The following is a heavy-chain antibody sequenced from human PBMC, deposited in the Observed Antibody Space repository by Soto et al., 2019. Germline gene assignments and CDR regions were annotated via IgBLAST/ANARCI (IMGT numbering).Heavy chain of an antibody. Sequence: QVQLVQSGAEVKKPGASVKVSCKASGYTLTSYGFSWVRQAPGQGLEWMGRINTYNGDTNYVQKFQGRVTLTTDTXXXXXXXELRXXXXXXXXXXYCASTHSXXXXXXXWGQ. D-gene: IGHD1-26*01. CDR2: INTYNGDT. J-gene: IGHJ1*01. CDR3: ASTHSXXXXXXX. V-gene: IGHV1-18*04. CDR1: GYTLTSYG.